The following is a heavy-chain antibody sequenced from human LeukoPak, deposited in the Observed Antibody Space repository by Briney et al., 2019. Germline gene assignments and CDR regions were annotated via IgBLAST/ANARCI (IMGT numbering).Heavy chain of an antibody. CDR3: ARGPDPGQWLVYFEY. CDR1: GFTFSRYS. Sequence: PGGSLRLSRAASGFTFSRYSMNWVRQAPGKGLEWVSAISINCSYIYYADSVKGRFNISRDNAKNTLYLKMNSLRAEDTAVYYCARGPDPGQWLVYFEYWGQGPLVTVSS. CDR2: ISINCSYI. V-gene: IGHV3-21*01. D-gene: IGHD6-19*01. J-gene: IGHJ4*02.